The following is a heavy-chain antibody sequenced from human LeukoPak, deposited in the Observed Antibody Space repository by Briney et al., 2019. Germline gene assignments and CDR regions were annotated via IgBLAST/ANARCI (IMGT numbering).Heavy chain of an antibody. CDR1: GGSVSSNDYY. Sequence: SETLSLTCTVSGGSVSSNDYYWGWVRRPPGEGLGWIGSIYYTGSTYYTPSLKSGVTISIDTSKNLFSLNLSSVTAADTAVYYCARHRLEGDTFDIWGQGTMVTVSS. D-gene: IGHD3-3*01. CDR2: IYYTGST. V-gene: IGHV4-39*01. J-gene: IGHJ3*02. CDR3: ARHRLEGDTFDI.